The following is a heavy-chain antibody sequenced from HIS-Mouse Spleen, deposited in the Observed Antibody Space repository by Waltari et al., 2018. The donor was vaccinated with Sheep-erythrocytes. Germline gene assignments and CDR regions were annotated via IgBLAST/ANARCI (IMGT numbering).Heavy chain of an antibody. D-gene: IGHD3-9*01. J-gene: IGHJ3*02. V-gene: IGHV4-38-2*02. CDR3: ARDLGYDILTGYYSDAFDI. CDR2: IYHSGST. Sequence: IRQPPGKGLEWIGSIYHSGSTYYNPSLKSRVTISVDTSKNQFSLKLSSVTAADTAVYYCARDLGYDILTGYYSDAFDIWGQGTMVTVSS.